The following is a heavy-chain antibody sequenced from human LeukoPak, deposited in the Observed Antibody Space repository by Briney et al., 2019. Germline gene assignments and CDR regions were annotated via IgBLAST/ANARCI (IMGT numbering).Heavy chain of an antibody. CDR2: IIPILGIA. V-gene: IGHV1-69*04. Sequence: GASVKVSCKASGGTFSSYAISWVRQAPGQGLEWMGRIIPILGIANYAQKFQGRVTITAGTSTSTAYMELTSLRSEDTAVYYCARSSSGSYGGYFDYWGQGTLVTVSS. CDR1: GGTFSSYA. J-gene: IGHJ4*02. CDR3: ARSSSGSYGGYFDY. D-gene: IGHD1-26*01.